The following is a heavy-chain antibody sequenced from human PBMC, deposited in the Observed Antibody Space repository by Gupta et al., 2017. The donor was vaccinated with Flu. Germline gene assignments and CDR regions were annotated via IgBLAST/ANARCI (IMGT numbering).Heavy chain of an antibody. J-gene: IGHJ4*02. CDR2: ISTSGST. V-gene: IGHV4-61*02. CDR3: ARHNCYGMGKDYFDY. Sequence: QVQLQESGPGLVRPSQTLSLTCTVSGGSISSGGHYCTWIRQHAGKGLEWIGRISTSGSTNYNSSLKSRVTISMETSKNQFSLKLSSVTAADTAVYYCARHNCYGMGKDYFDYWGQGTLATVSS. CDR1: GGSISSGGHY. D-gene: IGHD3-16*01.